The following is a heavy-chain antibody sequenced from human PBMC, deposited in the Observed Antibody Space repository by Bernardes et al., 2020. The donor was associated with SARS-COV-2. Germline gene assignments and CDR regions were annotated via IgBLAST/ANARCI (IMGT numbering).Heavy chain of an antibody. CDR1: GYSFTSYW. CDR2: IYPGDSHT. D-gene: IGHD3-22*01. Sequence: GESLKISCMGSGYSFTSYWIGWVRQMPGKGLEWMGIIYPGDSHTRYSPSFQGQVTISADKSISTAYLQWSSLKASDTAMYYCARQLGYYYDNSGFYYVTGDAFDVWGQGTMVTVSS. J-gene: IGHJ3*01. V-gene: IGHV5-51*01. CDR3: ARQLGYYYDNSGFYYVTGDAFDV.